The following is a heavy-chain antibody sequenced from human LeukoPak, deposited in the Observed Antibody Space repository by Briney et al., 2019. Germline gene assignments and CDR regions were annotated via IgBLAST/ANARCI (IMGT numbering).Heavy chain of an antibody. Sequence: ASVKVSCKASGYTFTGYYMHWVRQAPGQGLEWMGWINPNSGGTNYAQKFQGRVTMTRDTSISIVYMELSGLRPDDTAVYYCARGVGNYYYYMDVWGKGTTVTVSS. CDR2: INPNSGGT. CDR3: ARGVGNYYYYMDV. J-gene: IGHJ6*03. V-gene: IGHV1-2*02. D-gene: IGHD1-26*01. CDR1: GYTFTGYY.